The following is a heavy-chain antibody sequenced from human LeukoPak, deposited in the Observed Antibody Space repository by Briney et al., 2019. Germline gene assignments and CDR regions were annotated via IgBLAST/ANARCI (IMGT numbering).Heavy chain of an antibody. CDR3: ARGVGATTSDY. Sequence: PGGSLRLSCAASGFTFSSYSMNWVRQAPGKGLEWVSSISSSSSYIYYADSVKGRFAISRDNAKNSLYLQMNSLRAEDTAVYYCARGVGATTSDYWGQGTLVTVSS. D-gene: IGHD1-26*01. CDR1: GFTFSSYS. V-gene: IGHV3-21*01. CDR2: ISSSSSYI. J-gene: IGHJ4*02.